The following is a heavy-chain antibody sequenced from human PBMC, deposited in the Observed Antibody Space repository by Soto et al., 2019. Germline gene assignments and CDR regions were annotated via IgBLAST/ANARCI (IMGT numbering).Heavy chain of an antibody. D-gene: IGHD6-13*01. CDR3: ARARGGYNAFDI. Sequence: QVQLVQSGAEVKKPGASVKVSCKASGYTFTSYDINWVRQATGQGLEWMGWMNPNSGNTGYAQKFKGRDTMTRNTAISTAYMRLSSLGSEDTAVYYCARARGGYNAFDIWGQGTMVTVSS. CDR1: GYTFTSYD. V-gene: IGHV1-8*01. J-gene: IGHJ3*02. CDR2: MNPNSGNT.